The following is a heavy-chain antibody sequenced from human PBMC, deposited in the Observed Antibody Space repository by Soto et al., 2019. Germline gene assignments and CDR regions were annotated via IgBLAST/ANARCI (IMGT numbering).Heavy chain of an antibody. V-gene: IGHV4-59*01. CDR2: IHYSGTT. CDR1: GTSISSYY. J-gene: IGHJ4*02. CDR3: ARYNSYAIDY. D-gene: IGHD2-8*01. Sequence: SETLALACTVSGTSISSYYGSWIRQPPGKGLEWIANIHYSGTTNYNPSLASRVTLSVDTSKNQFSLKMTSVTAADRAMYFCARYNSYAIDYWGRGTLVTVSS.